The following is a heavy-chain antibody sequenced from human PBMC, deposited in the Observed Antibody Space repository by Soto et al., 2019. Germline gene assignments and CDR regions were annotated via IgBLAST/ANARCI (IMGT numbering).Heavy chain of an antibody. J-gene: IGHJ5*02. V-gene: IGHV3-30-3*01. D-gene: IGHD5-12*01. CDR3: AIDREMATISSNNWFAP. CDR2: ISDDGSNK. CDR1: GFTFSSYA. Sequence: QVQLVESGGGVVQPGRSLRLSCAASGFTFSSYAMHWVRQAPGKGLEWVAVISDDGSNKYYADSVKGRFTISRDNSKNTLYLQMTSLGAEDTAVYYCAIDREMATISSNNWFAPWGQGTLVTVSS.